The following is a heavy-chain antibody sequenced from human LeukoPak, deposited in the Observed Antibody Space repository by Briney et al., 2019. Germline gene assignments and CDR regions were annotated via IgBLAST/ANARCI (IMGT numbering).Heavy chain of an antibody. CDR2: ISGSGDNT. CDR3: AKGSYYDSSGSFYFDY. CDR1: GGSIINSNW. D-gene: IGHD3-22*01. Sequence: PSGTLSLTCAVSGGSIINSNWWSWVRQAPGKGLEWVSGISGSGDNTYYADSVKGRFTISRDNSKNTLYVQVNSLGTEDTAAYYCAKGSYYDSSGSFYFDYWGQGTLVTVSS. J-gene: IGHJ4*02. V-gene: IGHV3-23*01.